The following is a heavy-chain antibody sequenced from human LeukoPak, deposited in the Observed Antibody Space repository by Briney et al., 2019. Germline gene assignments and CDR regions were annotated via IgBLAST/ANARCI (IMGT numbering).Heavy chain of an antibody. V-gene: IGHV3-23*01. J-gene: IGHJ4*02. CDR3: AKGLRGITMVRGVIPWYYFDY. D-gene: IGHD3-10*01. CDR2: ISGSGGST. Sequence: GGSLRLSCAASGFTFSSYAMSWVRQAPGKGLEWVSAISGSGGSTYYADSVKGRFTISRDNSKNTLYLQMNSLRAEDTAVYYCAKGLRGITMVRGVIPWYYFDYWGQGTPVTVSS. CDR1: GFTFSSYA.